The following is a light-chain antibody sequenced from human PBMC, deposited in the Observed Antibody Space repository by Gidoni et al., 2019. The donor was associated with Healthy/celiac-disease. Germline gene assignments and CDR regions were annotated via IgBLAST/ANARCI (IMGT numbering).Light chain of an antibody. V-gene: IGKV1-39*01. J-gene: IGKJ1*01. CDR3: QQSYSTPWT. CDR2: AAS. CDR1: QSNTSY. Sequence: DIHMTRYPSYLSASLGDRVTITYRASQSNTSYLNWYQQKPGKAPKLLIYAASSLQSGVPPRFSGSGSGTDFTLTISSLQPEDVATYYCQQSYSTPWTFGQGTKVEIK.